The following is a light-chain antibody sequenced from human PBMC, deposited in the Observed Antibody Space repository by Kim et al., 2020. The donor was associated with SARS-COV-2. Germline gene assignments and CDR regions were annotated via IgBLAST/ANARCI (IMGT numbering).Light chain of an antibody. J-gene: IGLJ2*01. CDR3: QSYDSSLSGVV. CDR2: GNS. CDR1: SSNIGAGYD. Sequence: QRVTISCTGGSSNIGAGYDVHGYQQLPGTAPNLLIYGNSNRPSGVPDRFSGSKSGTSASLAITGLQAEDEADYYCQSYDSSLSGVVFGGGTQLTVL. V-gene: IGLV1-40*01.